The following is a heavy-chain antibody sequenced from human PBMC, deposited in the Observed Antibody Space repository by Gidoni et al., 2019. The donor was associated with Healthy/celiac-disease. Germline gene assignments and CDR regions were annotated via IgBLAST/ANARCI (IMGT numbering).Heavy chain of an antibody. V-gene: IGHV1-69*06. D-gene: IGHD6-19*01. CDR3: AREMGRIAVAGTGAFDI. CDR2: IIPSIGTA. Sequence: QVQLVQSGAEVNQPGSSVTFSCPASGGTFSSYGISWVRQAPGQGLEWMGGIIPSIGTANHEQKFQGRVTITADKSTSTAYMELSSLRSEDTAVYYCAREMGRIAVAGTGAFDIWGQGKMVTVSS. J-gene: IGHJ3*02. CDR1: GGTFSSYG.